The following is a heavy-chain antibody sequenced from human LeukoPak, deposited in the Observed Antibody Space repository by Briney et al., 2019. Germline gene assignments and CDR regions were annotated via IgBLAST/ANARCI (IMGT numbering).Heavy chain of an antibody. J-gene: IGHJ5*02. CDR1: GYDFINYG. Sequence: ASVKVSCKASGYDFINYGISWVRQAPGQGLEWMGWRSIYNGNTDYKLQGRVTMTTDTSTSTAYMELRSLRSDDTAVYYCASTRGLRFLEYDPWGQGTLVTVSS. CDR2: RSIYNGNT. D-gene: IGHD3-3*01. CDR3: ASTRGLRFLEYDP. V-gene: IGHV1-18*01.